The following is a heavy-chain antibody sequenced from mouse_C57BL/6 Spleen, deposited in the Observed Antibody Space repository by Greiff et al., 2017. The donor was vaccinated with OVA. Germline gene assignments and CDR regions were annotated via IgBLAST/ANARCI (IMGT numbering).Heavy chain of an antibody. CDR3: ARDPTGTRAMDY. V-gene: IGHV5-4*01. D-gene: IGHD4-1*01. CDR1: GFTFSSYA. Sequence: EVQLVESGGGLVKPGGSLKLSCAASGFTFSSYAMSWVRQTPEKRLEWVATISDGGSYTYYPDNVKGRFTISRDNAKNNLYLQMSHLKSEDTAMYYCARDPTGTRAMDYWGQGTSVTVSS. J-gene: IGHJ4*01. CDR2: ISDGGSYT.